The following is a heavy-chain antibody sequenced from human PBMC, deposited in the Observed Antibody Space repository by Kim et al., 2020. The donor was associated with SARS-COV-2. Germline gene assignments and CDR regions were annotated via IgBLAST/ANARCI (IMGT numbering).Heavy chain of an antibody. V-gene: IGHV3-53*01. Sequence: GGSLRLSCAASGFTVSSNYMSWVRQAPGKGLEWVSVIYSGGSTYYADSVKGRFTISRDNSKNTLYLQMNSLRAEDTAVYYCARGERELELPFDYWGQGTLVTVSS. D-gene: IGHD1-7*01. CDR3: ARGERELELPFDY. J-gene: IGHJ4*02. CDR1: GFTVSSNY. CDR2: IYSGGST.